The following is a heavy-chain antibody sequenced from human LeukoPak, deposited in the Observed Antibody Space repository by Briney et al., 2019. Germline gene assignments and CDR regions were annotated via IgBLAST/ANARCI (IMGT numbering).Heavy chain of an antibody. CDR1: GFTFSNYC. D-gene: IGHD3-10*01. CDR2: IWYDGSNK. CDR3: ARDNYYGSGSYQYYYYYYGMDV. J-gene: IGHJ6*02. Sequence: RSLRLSCAASGFTFSNYCMHWVRPAPGKGLEWVAVIWYDGSNKYYADSVKGRFTISRDNSKNTLYPQMNSLRAEDTAVYYCARDNYYGSGSYQYYYYYYGMDVWGQGTTVTVSS. V-gene: IGHV3-33*08.